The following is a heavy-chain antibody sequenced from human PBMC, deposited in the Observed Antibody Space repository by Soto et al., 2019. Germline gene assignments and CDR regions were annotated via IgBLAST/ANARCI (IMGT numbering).Heavy chain of an antibody. J-gene: IGHJ6*02. V-gene: IGHV4-4*02. CDR2: IYHSGST. CDR3: ASRNNSSSWYFNYYYGMDV. Sequence: SETLSLTCAVSGGSISSSNWWSWVRQPPGKGLEWIGEIYHSGSTNYNPSLKSRVTISVDKSKNQFSLKLGSVTAADTAVYYCASRNNSSSWYFNYYYGMDVWGQGTTVTVSS. CDR1: GGSISSSNW. D-gene: IGHD6-13*01.